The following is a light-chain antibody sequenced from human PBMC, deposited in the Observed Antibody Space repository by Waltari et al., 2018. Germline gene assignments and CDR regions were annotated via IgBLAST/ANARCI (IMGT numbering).Light chain of an antibody. V-gene: IGLV2-14*03. Sequence: QSALTQPAPVSGSPGQSITISSSGIRSNVGGYNFVSWYQQHPGKAPKLLIFDVSNRPSGVSNRFSGSKSGNTASLTISGLQPEDEADYYCSSYRRSSTYVLLGGGTKLTVL. CDR2: DVS. CDR3: SSYRRSSTYVL. CDR1: RSNVGGYNF. J-gene: IGLJ2*01.